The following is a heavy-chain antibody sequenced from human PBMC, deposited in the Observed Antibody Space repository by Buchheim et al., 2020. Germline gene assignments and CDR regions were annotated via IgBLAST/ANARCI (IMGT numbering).Heavy chain of an antibody. V-gene: IGHV3-74*01. J-gene: IGHJ4*02. CDR1: GFTFSIYW. CDR3: TNLPGQTGGNY. Sequence: EVQLVESGGDLVQPGGSVRLSCAASGFTFSIYWMHWVRQAPGKGLVWVSRIHSDGSSTDYADSVKGRFTIPRDNAKNTLYLHMNSLRAEDTTVYYCTNLPGQTGGNYWGQGTL. CDR2: IHSDGSST. D-gene: IGHD3-16*01.